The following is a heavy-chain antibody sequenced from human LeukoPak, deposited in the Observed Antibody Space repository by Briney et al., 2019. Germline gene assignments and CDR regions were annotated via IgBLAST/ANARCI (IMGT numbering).Heavy chain of an antibody. V-gene: IGHV4-39*01. CDR2: IYYSGST. CDR1: GGSISSSSYC. Sequence: SETLSLTCTVSGGSISSSSYCWGWIRQPPGKGLEWIGSIYYSGSTYYNPSLKSRVTISVDTSKNQFSLKLSSVTAADTAVYYCARRGKLGYCSSTSCHGGFDYWGQGTLVTVSS. CDR3: ARRGKLGYCSSTSCHGGFDY. J-gene: IGHJ4*02. D-gene: IGHD2-2*01.